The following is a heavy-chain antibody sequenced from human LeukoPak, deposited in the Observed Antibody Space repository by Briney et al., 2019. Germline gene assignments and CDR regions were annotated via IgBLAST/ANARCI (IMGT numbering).Heavy chain of an antibody. D-gene: IGHD5-18*01. CDR2: INLNSGGT. Sequence: GASVKVSCKASGYSFTDYFIHWVRQAPGQGLEWMGWINLNSGGTNYAQKFQARVTMTSDTSISTVYMELSSLRSDDTAVYYCARCGYSYGHFDYWGQGTPVTASS. V-gene: IGHV1-2*02. J-gene: IGHJ4*02. CDR1: GYSFTDYF. CDR3: ARCGYSYGHFDY.